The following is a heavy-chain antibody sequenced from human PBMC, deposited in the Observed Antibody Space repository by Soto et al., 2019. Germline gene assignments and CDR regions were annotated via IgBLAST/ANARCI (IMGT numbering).Heavy chain of an antibody. V-gene: IGHV1-46*01. CDR3: ARADYYDSSGFYYDY. CDR2: INPSGGST. D-gene: IGHD3-22*01. J-gene: IGHJ4*02. Sequence: QVQLVQSGAEVKKPGASVKVSCKASGYIFTNHYIHWVRQAPGQGLEWMGIINPSGGSTNYLQKFQGRVTMSRDTSTSTVYMELSSLRSEDTAVYFCARADYYDSSGFYYDYWGQGTLVTVSS. CDR1: GYIFTNHY.